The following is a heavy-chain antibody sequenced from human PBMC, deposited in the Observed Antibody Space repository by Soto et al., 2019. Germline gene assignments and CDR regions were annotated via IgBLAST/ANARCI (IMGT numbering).Heavy chain of an antibody. CDR3: ARDNRVSSWYLLDP. V-gene: IGHV4-4*07. J-gene: IGHJ5*02. D-gene: IGHD6-13*01. Sequence: PSETLSLTCTVSGVSINSYYWSWIRQPAGKGLEWIGRLYNSGSAIYNPALKSRVTISVDTSKNQFSLKLKSVTAADTALYYCARDNRVSSWYLLDPWGPGTLVTVYS. CDR1: GVSINSYY. CDR2: LYNSGSA.